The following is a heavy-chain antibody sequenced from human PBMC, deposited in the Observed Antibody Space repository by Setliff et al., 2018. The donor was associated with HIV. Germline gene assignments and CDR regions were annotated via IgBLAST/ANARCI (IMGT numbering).Heavy chain of an antibody. D-gene: IGHD3-10*01. CDR3: ARRIDNSGSFPDKNWFDT. V-gene: IGHV4-4*09. CDR2: IFTSGST. Sequence: LSLTCTVSGGSISSYCWNWIRQPPGRGLEWIGYIFTSGSTKYNPSLQSRVTMSIETSKNQFSLKLTSVTAADTAVYYCARRIDNSGSFPDKNWFDTWGQGSLVTVSS. CDR1: GGSISSYC. J-gene: IGHJ5*02.